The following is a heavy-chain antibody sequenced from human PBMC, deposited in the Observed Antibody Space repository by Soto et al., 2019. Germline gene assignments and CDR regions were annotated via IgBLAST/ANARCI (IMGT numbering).Heavy chain of an antibody. J-gene: IGHJ4*02. V-gene: IGHV1-69*13. D-gene: IGHD3-22*01. CDR3: ARAPPYYYDSSGYHAPVYDY. Sequence: ASVKVSCKASGGTFSSYAISWVRQAPGQGLEWMGGIIPIFGTANYAQKFQGRVTITADESTSTAYMELSSLRSEDTAVYYCARAPPYYYDSSGYHAPVYDYWGQGALVTVSS. CDR1: GGTFSSYA. CDR2: IIPIFGTA.